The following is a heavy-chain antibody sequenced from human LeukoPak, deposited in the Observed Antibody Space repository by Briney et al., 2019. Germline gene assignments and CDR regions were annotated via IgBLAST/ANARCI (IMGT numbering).Heavy chain of an antibody. Sequence: PSETLSLTCTVSGGSNSSGSYYWSWIRQPAGKGLEWIGRIYTSGSTNYNPSLKSRVTISVDTSKDQFSLKLSSVTAADTAVYYCAIDEYYYDSSGYYGSYYYYMDVWGKGTTVTVSS. CDR3: AIDEYYYDSSGYYGSYYYYMDV. J-gene: IGHJ6*03. D-gene: IGHD3-22*01. CDR1: GGSNSSGSYY. V-gene: IGHV4-61*02. CDR2: IYTSGST.